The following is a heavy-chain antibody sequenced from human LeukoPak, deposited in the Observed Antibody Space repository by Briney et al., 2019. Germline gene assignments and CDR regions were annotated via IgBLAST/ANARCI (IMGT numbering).Heavy chain of an antibody. Sequence: GESLKISCKGSGYSFTSYWIGWVRQAPGKGLEWVSAISGSGGSTYYADSVKGRFTISRDNSKNTLYLQMNFLRAEDTAVYYCAKGRGILSPDYWGQGTLVTVSS. CDR3: AKGRGILSPDY. J-gene: IGHJ4*02. D-gene: IGHD2-15*01. CDR1: GYSFTSYW. V-gene: IGHV3-23*01. CDR2: ISGSGGST.